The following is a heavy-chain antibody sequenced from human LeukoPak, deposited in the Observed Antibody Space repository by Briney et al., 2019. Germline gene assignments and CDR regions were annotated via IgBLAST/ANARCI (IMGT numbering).Heavy chain of an antibody. CDR2: ISASGSLT. CDR1: GFSFSSYE. Sequence: QPGGSLRLSCAASGFSFSSYEMNWVRQAPGKGLEWISYISASGSLTHYANSVEGRFTISRDNAKNSLYLQMNNLRGEDTGLYYCARDGTPIYSSGWVYMDVWGKGTTVTISS. V-gene: IGHV3-48*03. CDR3: ARDGTPIYSSGWVYMDV. J-gene: IGHJ6*04. D-gene: IGHD6-25*01.